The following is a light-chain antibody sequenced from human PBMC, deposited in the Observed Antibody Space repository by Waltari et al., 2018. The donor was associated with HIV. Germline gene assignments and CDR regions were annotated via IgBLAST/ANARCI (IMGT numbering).Light chain of an antibody. Sequence: QSVLTQPPSASGTPGQRVTISCSGSSSNLGSNYVYWYQQLPGTAPKLLIYRNNQRPSGGPDRFSGAKSGTSASLASSGLRSEDEADYYCAAWDDSLSGPWVFGGGTELTVL. CDR2: RNN. CDR3: AAWDDSLSGPWV. J-gene: IGLJ3*02. CDR1: SSNLGSNY. V-gene: IGLV1-47*01.